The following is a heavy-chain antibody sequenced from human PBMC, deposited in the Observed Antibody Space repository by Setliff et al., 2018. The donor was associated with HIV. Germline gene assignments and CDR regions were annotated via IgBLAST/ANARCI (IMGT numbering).Heavy chain of an antibody. CDR2: INPSSGDT. V-gene: IGHV1-46*01. D-gene: IGHD2-2*02. CDR1: GYSFTNYY. CDR3: ARSRYQLLYDMDV. Sequence: ASVKVSCKASGYSFTNYYIHWVRQAPGQGLEWMGVINPSSGDTLYAQNFQGRVTVTRNTSISTAYMELSSLTSEDTAVYFCARSRYQLLYDMDVWGKGTTVTVSS. J-gene: IGHJ6*03.